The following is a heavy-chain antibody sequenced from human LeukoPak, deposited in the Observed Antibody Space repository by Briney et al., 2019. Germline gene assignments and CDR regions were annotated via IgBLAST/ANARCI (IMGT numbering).Heavy chain of an antibody. V-gene: IGHV1-2*02. Sequence: ASVKVSCKASEYTFTGYYMHWVRQAPGQGLEWMGWINPNSGGTNYAQKFQGRVTMTRDTSISTAYMELSRLRSDDTAVYYCARDPTRVHSGSYYSWFDPWGQGTLVTVSS. J-gene: IGHJ5*02. CDR1: EYTFTGYY. D-gene: IGHD1-26*01. CDR3: ARDPTRVHSGSYYSWFDP. CDR2: INPNSGGT.